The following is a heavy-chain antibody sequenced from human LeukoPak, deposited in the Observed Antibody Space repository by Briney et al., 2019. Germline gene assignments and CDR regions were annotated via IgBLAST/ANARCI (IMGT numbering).Heavy chain of an antibody. Sequence: GGSLRLPCAASGFTFSSYAMSWVRQAPGKGLEWVSAISGSGGSTYYADSVKGRFTISRDNSKNTLYLQMNSLRAEDTAVYYCATPPTHSIAAAGMLWGQGTLVTVSS. CDR3: ATPPTHSIAAAGML. V-gene: IGHV3-23*01. D-gene: IGHD6-13*01. CDR1: GFTFSSYA. J-gene: IGHJ4*02. CDR2: ISGSGGST.